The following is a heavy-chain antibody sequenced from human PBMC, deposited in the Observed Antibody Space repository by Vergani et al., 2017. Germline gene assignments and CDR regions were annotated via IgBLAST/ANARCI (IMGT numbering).Heavy chain of an antibody. V-gene: IGHV4-38-2*02. CDR2: IYHTGSA. J-gene: IGHJ4*02. CDR3: ARRGYGDYGVFDY. CDR1: GYSITSGYY. Sequence: QVQLQESGPGLVKPSQTLSLTCTVSGYSITSGYYWGWIRQPPGRGLEWIGSIYHTGSAYYNPSLKSRVTVSVDTSMNQVSLKLNSVTAADTAVYYCARRGYGDYGVFDYWGQGTLVTVSS. D-gene: IGHD4-17*01.